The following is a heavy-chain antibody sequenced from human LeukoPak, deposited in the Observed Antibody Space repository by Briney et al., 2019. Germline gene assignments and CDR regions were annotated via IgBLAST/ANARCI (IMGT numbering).Heavy chain of an antibody. CDR1: GFTFSSYW. Sequence: GGSLRLSCAASGFTFSSYWMHWVRQAPGKGLVWVSRINSDGSSTSYADSVKGRFTISRDNTKNSLYLQMNSLRADDTAVYYCARWYGAFDHWGQGTRVTVSS. D-gene: IGHD1-14*01. CDR2: INSDGSST. V-gene: IGHV3-74*01. CDR3: ARWYGAFDH. J-gene: IGHJ4*02.